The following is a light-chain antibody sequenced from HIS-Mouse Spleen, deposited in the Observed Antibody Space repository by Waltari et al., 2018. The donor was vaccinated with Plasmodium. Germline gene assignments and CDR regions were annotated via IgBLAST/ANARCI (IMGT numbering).Light chain of an antibody. J-gene: IGKJ3*01. Sequence: DIQMTQSPSSLSAFVGDRVTITCQASQDISNYLKWYQQKPGKAPKLLIYDASNLETGVPSRFSGSGSGTDFTFAISSLQPEDIATYYGQQYDNLPPAFTFGPGTKVDIK. CDR1: QDISNY. CDR3: QQYDNLPPAFT. CDR2: DAS. V-gene: IGKV1-33*01.